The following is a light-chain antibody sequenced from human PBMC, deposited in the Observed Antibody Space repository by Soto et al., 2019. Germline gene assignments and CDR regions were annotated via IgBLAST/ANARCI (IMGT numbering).Light chain of an antibody. CDR2: TAS. CDR1: QSISTY. CDR3: QQSYSRPRT. J-gene: IGKJ1*01. V-gene: IGKV1-39*01. Sequence: DIQMTQSPSSLPASVGDRVTLPCRASQSISTYLNWYQQKPGKAPDLLIYTASSLESGVPSRFSGSGSGTDFTLTISSLQPEDFATYFCQQSYSRPRTFGQGTKVDIK.